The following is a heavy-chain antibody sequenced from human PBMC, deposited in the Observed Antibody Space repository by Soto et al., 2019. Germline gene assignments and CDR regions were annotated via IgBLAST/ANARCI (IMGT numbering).Heavy chain of an antibody. CDR1: GGSISNHY. CDR2: IYYNGNT. J-gene: IGHJ4*02. CDR3: ARANWYSEY. D-gene: IGHD7-27*01. V-gene: IGHV4-59*11. Sequence: QVQLQESGPGLVKPSETLSLTCTVSGGSISNHYWSWIRQPPGKGLEWIGYIYYNGNTNDNPSLKSRVTMSVDTSKNQISLMLSSVTAADTAVYYCARANWYSEYWGQGTLVTVSS.